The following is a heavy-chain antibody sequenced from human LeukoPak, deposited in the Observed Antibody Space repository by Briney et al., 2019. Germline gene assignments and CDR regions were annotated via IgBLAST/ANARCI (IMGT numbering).Heavy chain of an antibody. CDR3: ARDQQLWSVFDY. Sequence: ASVKVSCKASGYTFTSYGISWVRQAPGQGLEWMGWISAYNGNTNYAQKLQGRVTMTTDTSTSTAYMELRGLRSDDTAVYYCARDQQLWSVFDYWGQGTLVTVSS. D-gene: IGHD5-18*01. CDR1: GYTFTSYG. J-gene: IGHJ4*02. V-gene: IGHV1-18*01. CDR2: ISAYNGNT.